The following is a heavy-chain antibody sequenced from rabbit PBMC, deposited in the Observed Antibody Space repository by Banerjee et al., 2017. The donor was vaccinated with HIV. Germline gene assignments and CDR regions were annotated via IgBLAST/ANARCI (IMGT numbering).Heavy chain of an antibody. D-gene: IGHD4-1*01. V-gene: IGHV1S7*01. CDR1: EFSFSSYY. CDR2: IYAGKGST. J-gene: IGHJ4*01. Sequence: QSLEESGGGLVQPEGSLTLTCTASEFSFSSYYMSWVRQAPGKGLEWIGIIYAGKGSTDYASWVNGRFTISSDNAQNTVDLQMNSLTAADTATYFCARDDANSGHTFNLWGPGTLVTVS. CDR3: ARDDANSGHTFNL.